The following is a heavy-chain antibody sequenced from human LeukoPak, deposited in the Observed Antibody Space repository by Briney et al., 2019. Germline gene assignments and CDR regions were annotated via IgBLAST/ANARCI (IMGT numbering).Heavy chain of an antibody. D-gene: IGHD3-22*01. Sequence: GESLKVSCKGSGYSFTSYWISWVRQMPGKGLEWMGRIDPSDSYTNYSPSFQGHVTISADKSISTAYLQWSSLKASDTAMYYCARHMSYYDSSGYYSGFDPWGQGTLVTVS. CDR2: IDPSDSYT. J-gene: IGHJ5*02. CDR1: GYSFTSYW. V-gene: IGHV5-10-1*01. CDR3: ARHMSYYDSSGYYSGFDP.